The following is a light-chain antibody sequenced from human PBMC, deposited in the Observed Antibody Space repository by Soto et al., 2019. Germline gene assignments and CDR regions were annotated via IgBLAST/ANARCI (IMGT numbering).Light chain of an antibody. V-gene: IGLV2-14*03. CDR2: DVS. CDR1: SSDIGGYNY. CDR3: SSYTTSSTVV. J-gene: IGLJ2*01. Sequence: QSGLTQPASVSGSPGQSITISCTGTSSDIGGYNYVSWYQHHPGKAPKLMIYDVSDRTSGISNRFSGFKSGNTASLTISGLQAEDEADYYCSSYTTSSTVVFGGGTKLTVL.